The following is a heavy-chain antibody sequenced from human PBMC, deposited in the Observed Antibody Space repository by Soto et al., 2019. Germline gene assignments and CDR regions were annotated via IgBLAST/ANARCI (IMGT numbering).Heavy chain of an antibody. CDR3: ARGRYGDY. CDR2: ISAHNGNT. Sequence: QVHLVQSGAEVKKPGASVKVSGKGSGYGFTTYGITWVRQDPGQGLEWMAWISAHNGNTNYAQKLQVSVTVTRDTSTSTAYMELRSLRSDDTAVYYCARGRYGDYWGQGALVTVSS. V-gene: IGHV1-18*01. J-gene: IGHJ4*02. D-gene: IGHD1-1*01. CDR1: GYGFTTYG.